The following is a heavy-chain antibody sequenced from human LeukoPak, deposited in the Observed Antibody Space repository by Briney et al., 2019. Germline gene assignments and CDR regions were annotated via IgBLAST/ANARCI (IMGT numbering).Heavy chain of an antibody. Sequence: ASVKVSCKASGYTFTSYGISWVRQAPGQGLEWTGWISAYNGNTNYAQKLQGRVTMTTDTSTSTAYMELRSLRSDDTAVYYCARERSTKYYYDSSGYYGIDDAFDIWGQGSMVTVSS. J-gene: IGHJ3*02. CDR3: ARERSTKYYYDSSGYYGIDDAFDI. V-gene: IGHV1-18*01. CDR2: ISAYNGNT. D-gene: IGHD3-22*01. CDR1: GYTFTSYG.